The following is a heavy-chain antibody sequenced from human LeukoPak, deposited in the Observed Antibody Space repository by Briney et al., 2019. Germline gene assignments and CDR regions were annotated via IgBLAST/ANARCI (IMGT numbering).Heavy chain of an antibody. Sequence: SETLSLTCTVSGGSISSSSYYWGWIRQPPGKGLEWIGSLYYSGSTYYNPSLKSRVTISVDTSKNQFSLKLSSVTAADTAVYYCARDAGVPAAISCWFDPWGQGTLVTVSS. CDR3: ARDAGVPAAISCWFDP. CDR2: LYYSGST. CDR1: GGSISSSSYY. V-gene: IGHV4-39*02. D-gene: IGHD2-2*01. J-gene: IGHJ5*02.